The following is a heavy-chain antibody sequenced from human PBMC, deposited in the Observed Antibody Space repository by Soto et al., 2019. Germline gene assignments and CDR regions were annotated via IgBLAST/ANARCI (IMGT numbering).Heavy chain of an antibody. J-gene: IGHJ2*01. V-gene: IGHV4-4*02. D-gene: IGHD2-21*01. CDR3: ARDCGGLYFDL. CDR1: GGSMSSSNW. Sequence: QVQLQESGPGLVKPSGTLWLTCAVSGGSMSSSNWWSWVRQPPGKGLEWIGEVYQSGTSNYNPSLESRVTMPVNKATNHLSLTLTSVSAADTAVYHCARDCGGLYFDLWGRGTLVTVSS. CDR2: VYQSGTS.